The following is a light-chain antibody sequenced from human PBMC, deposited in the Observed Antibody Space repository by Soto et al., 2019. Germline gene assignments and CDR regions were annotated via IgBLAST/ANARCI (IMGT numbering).Light chain of an antibody. Sequence: EIVMTQSPGALSVSLGERATLSCRASQSVGSKLAWYQQKPGQPPRLLIHGASTRATGVPARFSGSGSGTEFTLAISSLQSEDFAVYYCQQYNKWHRTFGQGTKVEI. CDR3: QQYNKWHRT. V-gene: IGKV3-15*01. CDR1: QSVGSK. J-gene: IGKJ1*01. CDR2: GAS.